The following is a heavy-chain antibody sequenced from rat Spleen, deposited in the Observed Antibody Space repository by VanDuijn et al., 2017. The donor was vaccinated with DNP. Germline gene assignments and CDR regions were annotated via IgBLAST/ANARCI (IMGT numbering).Heavy chain of an antibody. Sequence: EVQLVESGGGLVQPGRSLKLSCAASGFSFSDYDMAWVRQAPKKGLEWVASISASGGSTSYRDSVKGRFTISRDNAKSTLYLQMDSLRSEDTATYYCAYYYDGYYWGQGVMVTVSS. D-gene: IGHD1-12*03. CDR2: ISASGGST. CDR1: GFSFSDYD. V-gene: IGHV5-7*01. J-gene: IGHJ2*01. CDR3: AYYYDGYY.